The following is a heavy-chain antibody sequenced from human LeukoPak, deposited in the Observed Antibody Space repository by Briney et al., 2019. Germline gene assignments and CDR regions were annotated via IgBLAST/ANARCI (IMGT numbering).Heavy chain of an antibody. V-gene: IGHV4-34*01. J-gene: IGHJ4*02. Sequence: PSETPSLTCVVHGGSFSGYYWSWIRQPPGKGLEWIGEINHSGSTNYHPSVKSRVTISVDTSKNQFSLKLSSVTAADTAVYYCARGYDSSDYPFDYWGQGTLVTVSS. CDR1: GGSFSGYY. CDR2: INHSGST. D-gene: IGHD3-22*01. CDR3: ARGYDSSDYPFDY.